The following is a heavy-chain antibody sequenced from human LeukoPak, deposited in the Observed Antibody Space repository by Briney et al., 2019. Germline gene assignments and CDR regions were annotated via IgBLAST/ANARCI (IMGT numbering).Heavy chain of an antibody. J-gene: IGHJ4*02. CDR3: ARDVGSGYDFVPYYFDY. CDR1: GFTFSSYA. D-gene: IGHD5-12*01. V-gene: IGHV3-48*02. Sequence: GGSLRLSRAASGFTFSSYAMSWVRQAPGKGLEWVSYISSSSSTIYYADSVKGRFTISRDNAKNSLYLQMNSLRDEDTAVYYCARDVGSGYDFVPYYFDYWGQGTLVAVSS. CDR2: ISSSSSTI.